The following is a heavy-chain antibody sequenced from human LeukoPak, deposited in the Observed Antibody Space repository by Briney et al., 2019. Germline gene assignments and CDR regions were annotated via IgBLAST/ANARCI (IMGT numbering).Heavy chain of an antibody. Sequence: GASVKVSCKASGYTFTSYGISWVRQAPGQGLEWMGWISAYNGNTNYAQKLQGRVTMTTDTSTSTAYMELSSLRSEDTAVYYCARAAGYSYGFYYYMDVWGKGTTVTVSS. CDR3: ARAAGYSYGFYYYMDV. D-gene: IGHD5-18*01. CDR1: GYTFTSYG. V-gene: IGHV1-18*01. J-gene: IGHJ6*03. CDR2: ISAYNGNT.